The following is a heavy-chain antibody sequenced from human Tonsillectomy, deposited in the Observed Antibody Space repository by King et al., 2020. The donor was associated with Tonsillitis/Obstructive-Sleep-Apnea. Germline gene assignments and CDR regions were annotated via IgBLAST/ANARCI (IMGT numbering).Heavy chain of an antibody. CDR2: IYHSGGT. V-gene: IGHV4-4*02. J-gene: IGHJ5*02. CDR3: ARTPLGGNSVSRRFDP. D-gene: IGHD4-23*01. Sequence: QLQESGPGLVKPSGTLSLTCAFSGGSISSSNWWSWVRQPPGKGLGWIGEIYHSGGTNYNPSLYSRVTIAVDKSKNQFSLKLSSVTAADTAVYYCARTPLGGNSVSRRFDPWGQGTLVTVSS. CDR1: GGSISSSNW.